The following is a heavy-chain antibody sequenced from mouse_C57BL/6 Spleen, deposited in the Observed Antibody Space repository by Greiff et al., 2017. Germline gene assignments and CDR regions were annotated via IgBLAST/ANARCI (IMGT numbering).Heavy chain of an antibody. D-gene: IGHD1-1*01. V-gene: IGHV1-50*01. CDR1: GYTFTSYW. CDR3: GGSYYGSSYAGFAY. J-gene: IGHJ3*01. Sequence: QVQLQQPGAELVKPGASVKLSCKASGYTFTSYWMQWVKQRPGQGLEWIGEIDPSDSYTNYNQKFKGKATLTVDTSSSTAYMQLSSLTSEDSAVYYCGGSYYGSSYAGFAYWGQGTLVTVAA. CDR2: IDPSDSYT.